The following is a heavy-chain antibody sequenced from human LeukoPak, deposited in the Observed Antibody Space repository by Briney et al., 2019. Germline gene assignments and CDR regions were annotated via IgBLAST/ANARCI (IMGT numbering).Heavy chain of an antibody. D-gene: IGHD5-24*01. CDR3: ARVGDGYNLGAFDI. CDR1: GFTFSSYS. V-gene: IGHV3-21*01. Sequence: GGSLRLSCAASGFTFSSYSMNWVRQAPGKGLEWVSSISSSSSYIYYADSVKGRFTISRDNAKNSLYLQMNSLRAEDTAAYYCARVGDGYNLGAFDIWGQGTMVTVSS. CDR2: ISSSSSYI. J-gene: IGHJ3*02.